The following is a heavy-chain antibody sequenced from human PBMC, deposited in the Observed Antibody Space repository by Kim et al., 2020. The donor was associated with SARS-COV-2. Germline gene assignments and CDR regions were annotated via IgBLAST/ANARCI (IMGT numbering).Heavy chain of an antibody. D-gene: IGHD5-12*01. V-gene: IGHV3-33*01. Sequence: ADSVKGRFTSSRDNSKNTLYLQMNSLRAEDTAVYYCARVSIVATIDSGMDVWGQGTTVTVSS. J-gene: IGHJ6*02. CDR3: ARVSIVATIDSGMDV.